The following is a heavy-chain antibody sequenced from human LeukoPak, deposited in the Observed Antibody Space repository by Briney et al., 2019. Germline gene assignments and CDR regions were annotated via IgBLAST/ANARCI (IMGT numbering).Heavy chain of an antibody. CDR2: INPNSGGT. Sequence: ASVKVSCKASGYTFTGYYMHWVRQAPGQGLERMGWINPNSGGTNYAQKFQGRVTMTRDTSISTAYMELSRLRSDDTAVYYCARDPPYCSSTSCYEDAFDIWGQGTMVTVSS. V-gene: IGHV1-2*02. CDR1: GYTFTGYY. CDR3: ARDPPYCSSTSCYEDAFDI. J-gene: IGHJ3*02. D-gene: IGHD2-2*01.